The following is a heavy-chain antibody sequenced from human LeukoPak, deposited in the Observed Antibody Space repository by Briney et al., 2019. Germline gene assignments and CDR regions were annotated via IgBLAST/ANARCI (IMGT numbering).Heavy chain of an antibody. CDR3: ARDPYYYDSSGYYYPY. D-gene: IGHD3-22*01. J-gene: IGHJ4*02. V-gene: IGHV1-18*01. CDR2: ISAYNGNT. Sequence: ASVKVSCKASGYTFTSYGISWLRQAPGQGLEWMGWISAYNGNTNYAQKLQGRVTMTTDTSTSTAYMELSSLRSEDTAVYYCARDPYYYDSSGYYYPYWGQGTLVTVSS. CDR1: GYTFTSYG.